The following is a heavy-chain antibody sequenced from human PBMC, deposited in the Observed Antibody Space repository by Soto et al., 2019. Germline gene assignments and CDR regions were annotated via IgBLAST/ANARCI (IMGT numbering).Heavy chain of an antibody. CDR3: ARAHPDVLRYFDWSPYYFDY. Sequence: GASVKVSCKASGYTFTSYGISWVRQAPGQGLEWMGWISAYNGNTNYAQKLQGRVTMTTDTSTSTAYMELRSLRSDDTAVYYCARAHPDVLRYFDWSPYYFDYWGQGTLVTVSS. D-gene: IGHD3-9*01. CDR2: ISAYNGNT. J-gene: IGHJ4*02. CDR1: GYTFTSYG. V-gene: IGHV1-18*01.